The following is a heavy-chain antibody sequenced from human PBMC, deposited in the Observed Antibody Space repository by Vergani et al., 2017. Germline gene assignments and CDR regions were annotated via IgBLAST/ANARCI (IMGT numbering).Heavy chain of an antibody. CDR1: GGSLTPYY. J-gene: IGHJ3*01. CDR2: IYYNGRT. D-gene: IGHD3-9*01. CDR3: VRDTRRYFLDSIDXGDSDSPPFVPAV. Sequence: QVRLQESGPGLVRPSETLSLTCTVSGGSLTPYYWSWIRQSPGKGLEWIGNIYYNGRTKYNPSLKSRATISADTSKDQFSLRLTSMTAADTAVYYCVRDTRRYFLDSIDXGDSDSPPFVPAVWGLGTGVIVSS. V-gene: IGHV4-59*01.